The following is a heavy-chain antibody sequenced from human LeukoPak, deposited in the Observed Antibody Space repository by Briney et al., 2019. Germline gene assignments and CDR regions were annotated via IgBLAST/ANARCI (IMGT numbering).Heavy chain of an antibody. J-gene: IGHJ5*02. CDR3: ARESGGYRSLRFLEWLPLNWFDP. D-gene: IGHD3-3*01. V-gene: IGHV4-34*01. CDR2: INHSGST. CDR1: GGSFSGYY. Sequence: SETLSLTCAVYGGSFSGYYWSWIRQPPGKGLEWIGEINHSGSTNYNPSLKSRVTISVDTSKNQFSLKLSSVTAADTAVYYCARESGGYRSLRFLEWLPLNWFDPWGQGTLVTVSS.